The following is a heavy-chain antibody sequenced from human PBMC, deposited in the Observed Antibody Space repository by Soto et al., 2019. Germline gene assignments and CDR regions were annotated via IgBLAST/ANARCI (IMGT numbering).Heavy chain of an antibody. D-gene: IGHD3-9*01. CDR2: ISAHNGNT. V-gene: IGHV1-18*01. CDR1: GYTFTSYG. J-gene: IGHJ4*02. CDR3: ASALTPTDS. Sequence: QVQLVQSGAEVKKPGASVKVSCKASGYTFTSYGISWVRQAPGQGLEWMGWISAHNGNTIYAQKLQGRVTMTTDTSTSKAYVELGSLRSADTAVYYCASALTPTDSWGQGTLVTVSS.